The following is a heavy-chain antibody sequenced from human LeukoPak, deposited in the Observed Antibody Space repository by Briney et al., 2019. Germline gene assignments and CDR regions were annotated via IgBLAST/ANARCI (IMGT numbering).Heavy chain of an antibody. CDR1: AFAFTNYA. Sequence: PGGSLRLSCSASAFAFTNYAMNWVRQAPGKGLEWVANIKEDGSEKYYVDSMKGRFTISRDNAKNSLNLQMTSLRADDTAVYYCARDPRSKGGDWGDFDYWGQGTLVTVSS. J-gene: IGHJ4*02. V-gene: IGHV3-7*01. CDR2: IKEDGSEK. D-gene: IGHD2-21*02. CDR3: ARDPRSKGGDWGDFDY.